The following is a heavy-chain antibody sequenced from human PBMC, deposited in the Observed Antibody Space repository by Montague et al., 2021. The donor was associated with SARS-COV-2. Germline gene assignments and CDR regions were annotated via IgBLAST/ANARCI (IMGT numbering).Heavy chain of an antibody. CDR1: GFTGDSVA. J-gene: IGHJ4*02. Sequence: SLRLSCEASGFTGDSVAEHWRRSEEHTSELQSPCNLVGRRINENENSXKGRFTISRDNSKNTLYLQMNSLRAEDTAVSYRAGDNYDYVWGSYRYIYWGQGTLVAVSS. CDR3: AGDNYDYVWGSYRYIY. CDR2: LVGRRIN. D-gene: IGHD3-16*02. V-gene: IGHV3-30*04.